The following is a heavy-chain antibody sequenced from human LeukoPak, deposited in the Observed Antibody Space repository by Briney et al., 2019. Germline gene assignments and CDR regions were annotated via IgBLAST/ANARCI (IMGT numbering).Heavy chain of an antibody. J-gene: IGHJ4*02. CDR3: ATAGTGESSSWISIFDY. V-gene: IGHV3-33*01. Sequence: PGRSLRLSCAAPGFTFSSYGMHWVRQAPGKGLEWVAVIWYDGSNKYYADSVKGRFTVSRDDSKNTLYLQMNSLRAEDTAVYYCATAGTGESSSWISIFDYWGQGTLVTVSS. CDR1: GFTFSSYG. D-gene: IGHD6-13*01. CDR2: IWYDGSNK.